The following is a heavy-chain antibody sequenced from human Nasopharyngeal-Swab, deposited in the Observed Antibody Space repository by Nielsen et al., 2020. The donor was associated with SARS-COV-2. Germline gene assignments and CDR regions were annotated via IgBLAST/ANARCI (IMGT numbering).Heavy chain of an antibody. D-gene: IGHD3-3*01. J-gene: IGHJ4*02. CDR2: IYYSGST. Sequence: SETLSLTCTVSGGSISSSSYYCGWIRQPPGKGLEWIGSIYYSGSTYYNPSLKSRVTISVDTSKNQFSLKLSSVTAADTAVYYCARDSSPTITIFGVVIIRGFDYWGQGTLVTVSS. V-gene: IGHV4-39*07. CDR1: GGSISSSSYY. CDR3: ARDSSPTITIFGVVIIRGFDY.